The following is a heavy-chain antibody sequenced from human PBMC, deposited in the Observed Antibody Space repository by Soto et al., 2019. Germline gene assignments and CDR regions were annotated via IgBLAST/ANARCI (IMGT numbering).Heavy chain of an antibody. V-gene: IGHV4-59*01. Sequence: PSETLSLTCTVSGGSISSYYWSWIRQPPGKGLEWIGYIYYSGSTNYNPSLKSRVTISVDTSKNQFSLKLSSVTAADTAVYYWARYYYDSSGYPKFDYWGQGTLVTVSS. D-gene: IGHD3-22*01. CDR3: ARYYYDSSGYPKFDY. CDR2: IYYSGST. CDR1: GGSISSYY. J-gene: IGHJ4*02.